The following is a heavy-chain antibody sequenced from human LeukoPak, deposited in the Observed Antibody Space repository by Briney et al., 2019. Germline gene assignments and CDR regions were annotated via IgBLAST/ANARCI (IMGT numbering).Heavy chain of an antibody. V-gene: IGHV1-2*02. Sequence: ASVKVSCKAFGYTFSGYCMHWVRQAPGQGLEWMGWINPYSGDTNYAQKSQGRVTMTRDTSISTAYMELGILRSDDTAVYYCARCAAAGTSYYYYYMDVWGKGTPVIISS. D-gene: IGHD6-13*01. J-gene: IGHJ6*03. CDR1: GYTFSGYC. CDR2: INPYSGDT. CDR3: ARCAAAGTSYYYYYMDV.